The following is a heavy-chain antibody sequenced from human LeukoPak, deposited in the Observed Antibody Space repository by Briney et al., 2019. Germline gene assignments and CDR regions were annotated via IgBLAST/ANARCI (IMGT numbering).Heavy chain of an antibody. CDR2: ISYDGSNK. V-gene: IGHV3-30*04. CDR1: GFTFSSYA. Sequence: GGSLRLSCAASGFTFSSYAMHWVRQAPGKGLEWVAVISYDGSNKYYADSVKGRFTISRDNSKNTLYLQMNSLRAEDTAVYYCARDFQEGAMYYYYYMDVWGKGTTVTVSS. CDR3: ARDFQEGAMYYYYYMDV. J-gene: IGHJ6*03. D-gene: IGHD1-26*01.